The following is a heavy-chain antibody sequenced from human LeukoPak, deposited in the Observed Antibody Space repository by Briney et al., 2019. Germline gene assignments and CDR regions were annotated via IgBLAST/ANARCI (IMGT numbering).Heavy chain of an antibody. D-gene: IGHD1-26*01. CDR2: IYYSGST. CDR3: AIGFGEWELPDY. Sequence: SETLSLTCTVSGGSISSYYWSWIRQPPGKGLEWIGYIYYSGSTNYNPSLKRRVTISVDTSKNQFSLKLSSVTAADTAVYYCAIGFGEWELPDYWGQGTLVTVSS. CDR1: GGSISSYY. V-gene: IGHV4-59*01. J-gene: IGHJ4*02.